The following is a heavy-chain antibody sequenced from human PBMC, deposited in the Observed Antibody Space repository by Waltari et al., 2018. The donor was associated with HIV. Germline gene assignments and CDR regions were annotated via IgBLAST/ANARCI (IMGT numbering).Heavy chain of an antibody. D-gene: IGHD3-10*01. V-gene: IGHV3-15*01. CDR1: GFTFSDAW. CDR2: MKSKTDGGTT. CDR3: ATEEGYGSGSYLDY. J-gene: IGHJ4*02. Sequence: EEYLVESGGDLIKPGGCLRLSCSASGFTFSDAWMTWLRQAPGKGVEWVGRMKSKTDGGTTDYAAAVKGRFTISRDDSKNTLFLQMNSLKTEDTAVYYCATEEGYGSGSYLDYWGQGTLLTVSS.